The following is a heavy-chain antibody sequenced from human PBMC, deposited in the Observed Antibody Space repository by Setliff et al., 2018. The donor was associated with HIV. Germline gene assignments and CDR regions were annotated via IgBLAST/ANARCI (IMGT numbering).Heavy chain of an antibody. D-gene: IGHD3-22*01. CDR1: GGSISGYY. V-gene: IGHV4-59*08. CDR3: ARADNYYYDSGAFKSGLDAFDI. J-gene: IGHJ3*02. Sequence: KPSETLSLTCTVSGGSISGYYWSWIRQPPGKGLEWIGYIYSRGSTDYNPSLISRLTISVDTSKNQFSLKLSSVTAADPAVYHCARADNYYYDSGAFKSGLDAFDIWGQGTMVTVS. CDR2: IYSRGST.